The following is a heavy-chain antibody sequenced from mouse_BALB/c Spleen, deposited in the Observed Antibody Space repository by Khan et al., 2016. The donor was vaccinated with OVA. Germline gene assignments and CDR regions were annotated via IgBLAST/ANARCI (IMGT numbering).Heavy chain of an antibody. CDR1: GYSFTNYY. V-gene: IGHV1S56*01. Sequence: QVQLQQSGPEVVKPGASVRISCKASGYSFTNYYINWVKQRPGQGLEWIGWIYPGNINTKYNENFKGKATLTADKSSSTTYMHLSSLTSEDSAVYFCAREGYDGNYRAWFAYWGQGTLVTVSA. J-gene: IGHJ3*01. D-gene: IGHD2-1*01. CDR2: IYPGNINT. CDR3: AREGYDGNYRAWFAY.